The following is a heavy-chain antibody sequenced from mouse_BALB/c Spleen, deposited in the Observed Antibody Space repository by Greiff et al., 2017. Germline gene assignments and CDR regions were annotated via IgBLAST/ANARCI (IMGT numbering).Heavy chain of an antibody. V-gene: IGHV1-4*02. Sequence: VQLQQSAAELARPGASVKMSCKASGYTFTSYTMHWVKQRPGQGLEWIGYINPSSGYTEYNQKFKDKTTLTADKSSSTAYMQLSSLTSEDSAVYYCARGRVWSYYYAMDYWGQGTSVTVSS. CDR1: GYTFTSYT. D-gene: IGHD2-10*02. CDR2: INPSSGYT. CDR3: ARGRVWSYYYAMDY. J-gene: IGHJ4*01.